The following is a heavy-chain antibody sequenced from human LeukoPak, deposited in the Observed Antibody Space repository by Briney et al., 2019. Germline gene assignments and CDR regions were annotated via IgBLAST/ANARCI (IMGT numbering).Heavy chain of an antibody. CDR3: ARVGSGYYYYYYMDV. D-gene: IGHD1-26*01. CDR1: VGSISSYY. CDR2: IYYSGST. V-gene: IGHV4-59*01. Sequence: SETLSLTCTVSVGSISSYYWSWIRQPPGKGLEWIGYIYYSGSTNYNPSLKSRVTISVDTSKNQFSLKLSSVTAADTAVYYCARVGSGYYYYYYMDVWGKGTTVTVSS. J-gene: IGHJ6*03.